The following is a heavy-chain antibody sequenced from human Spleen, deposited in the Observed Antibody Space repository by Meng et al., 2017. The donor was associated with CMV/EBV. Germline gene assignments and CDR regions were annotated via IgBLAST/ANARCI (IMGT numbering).Heavy chain of an antibody. Sequence: SAYTFTTYGISWVRQTPGQGLEWMGWISAYNGNTKHTQNLQGRVTMTTDTSTSTAYMEMRSLRSDDTAMYYCARVPSQWLVRYYFDYWGQGTLVTVSS. CDR3: ARVPSQWLVRYYFDY. CDR2: ISAYNGNT. D-gene: IGHD6-19*01. CDR1: AYTFTTYG. V-gene: IGHV1-18*01. J-gene: IGHJ4*02.